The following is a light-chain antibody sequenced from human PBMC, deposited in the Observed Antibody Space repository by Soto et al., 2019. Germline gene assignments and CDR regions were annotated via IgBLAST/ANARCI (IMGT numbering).Light chain of an antibody. J-gene: IGKJ2*01. CDR1: QAIRSD. CDR2: RAS. V-gene: IGKV1-6*01. Sequence: AIQMTQSPSSLSASMGDRVTITCRASQAIRSDLAWFQHKPGKAPKLLIYRASNLQHGVPSRFSGSESGTEFTLTISSLQPEDFATYYCLQDYNYPYTFGQGTKVDIK. CDR3: LQDYNYPYT.